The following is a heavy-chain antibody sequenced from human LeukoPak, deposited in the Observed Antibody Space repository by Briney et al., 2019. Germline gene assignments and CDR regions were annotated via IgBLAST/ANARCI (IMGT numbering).Heavy chain of an antibody. CDR1: GGSISSYY. CDR2: IYYSGST. V-gene: IGHV4-59*01. CDR3: ARNYYDSSGYYDAWYFDL. D-gene: IGHD3-22*01. Sequence: SETLSLTCTVSGGSISSYYWSWIRQPPGKGLEWIGYIYYSGSTNYNPSLKSRVTISVDTSKNQFSLWLSSVTAAATAVYSCARNYYDSSGYYDAWYFDLWGRGTLVTVSS. J-gene: IGHJ2*01.